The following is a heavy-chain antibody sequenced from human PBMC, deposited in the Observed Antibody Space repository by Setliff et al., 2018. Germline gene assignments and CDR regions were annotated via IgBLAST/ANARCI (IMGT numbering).Heavy chain of an antibody. V-gene: IGHV4-38-2*01. CDR2: IYHHGSS. J-gene: IGHJ4*01. CDR3: ARARSIAAAGAFDC. Sequence: SETMSLTCAVSGYSISSGYYWGWIRQAPGRGLEWIGSIYHHGSSYYNPSLKSRVTISVDTSKNQFSLELTSVTASDTAVYYCARARSIAAAGAFDCWGQGTRVTVSS. CDR1: GYSISSGYY. D-gene: IGHD6-13*01.